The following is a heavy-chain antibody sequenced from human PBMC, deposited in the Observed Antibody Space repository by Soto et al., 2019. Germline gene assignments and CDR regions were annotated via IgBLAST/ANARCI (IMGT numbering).Heavy chain of an antibody. D-gene: IGHD2-2*01. Sequence: ASVKVSCKASGYTFTSYDINWVRQATGQGLEWMGWMNPNSGNTGYAQKFQGRVTMTRNTSISTAYMELSSLRSEDTAVYYCATINAFYTNHPYQLLRFRTYYYYYMDVWGKGTTVTVSS. CDR3: ATINAFYTNHPYQLLRFRTYYYYYMDV. CDR1: GYTFTSYD. J-gene: IGHJ6*03. V-gene: IGHV1-8*01. CDR2: MNPNSGNT.